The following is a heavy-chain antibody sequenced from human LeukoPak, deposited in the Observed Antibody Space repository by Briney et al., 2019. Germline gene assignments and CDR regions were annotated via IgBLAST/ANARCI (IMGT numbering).Heavy chain of an antibody. D-gene: IGHD3-22*01. J-gene: IGHJ3*02. CDR2: ISGSGGST. Sequence: GGSLRLSCAASGFTFSSYAMSWVRQTPGKGLEWVSAISGSGGSTYYADSVKGRFTISRDNSKNTLYLQMNSLRAEDTAVYYCAKDRLSSGYQWKYLDAFDIWGQGTMVTVSS. V-gene: IGHV3-23*01. CDR1: GFTFSSYA. CDR3: AKDRLSSGYQWKYLDAFDI.